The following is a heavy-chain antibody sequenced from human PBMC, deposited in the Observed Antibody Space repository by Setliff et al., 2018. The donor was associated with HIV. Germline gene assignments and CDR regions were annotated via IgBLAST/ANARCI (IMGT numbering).Heavy chain of an antibody. CDR3: ARDSAIVTTIIDHYYGMDV. CDR1: GYTFTDYA. V-gene: IGHV1-3*01. D-gene: IGHD5-12*01. Sequence: GASVKVSCKASGYTFTDYAIYWMRQAPGQRLEWLGWINAGNGNTEYSQNFQGRVTISRDTSASTAYMELSSLRSEDTAVHYCARDSAIVTTIIDHYYGMDVWGQGTTVTVSS. CDR2: INAGNGNT. J-gene: IGHJ6*02.